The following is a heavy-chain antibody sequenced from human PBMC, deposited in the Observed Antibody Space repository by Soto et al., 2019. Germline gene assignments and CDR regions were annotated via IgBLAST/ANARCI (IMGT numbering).Heavy chain of an antibody. D-gene: IGHD5-18*01. CDR2: IYPGDSDT. Sequence: GESLKISGKGSGYSFTSYWIGWVRQMPGKGLEWMGIIYPGDSDTRYSPSFQGQVTISADKSISTAYLQWSSLKASDTAMYYCARSGYSYGPYYYYYYMDVWGKGTTVTVSS. CDR3: ARSGYSYGPYYYYYYMDV. J-gene: IGHJ6*03. CDR1: GYSFTSYW. V-gene: IGHV5-51*01.